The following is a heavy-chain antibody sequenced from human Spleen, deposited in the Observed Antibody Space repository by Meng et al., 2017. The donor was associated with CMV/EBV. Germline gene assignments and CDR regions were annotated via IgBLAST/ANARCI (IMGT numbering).Heavy chain of an antibody. V-gene: IGHV4-39*07. CDR3: ARWGHRRLPDY. CDR2: IYYSGST. D-gene: IGHD3-16*01. CDR1: GGSISSSSYY. J-gene: IGHJ4*02. Sequence: RRLQEPGPGLVKPSDTLSLTRTVSGGSISSSSYYWGWIRQPPGKGLEWIGSIYYSGSTYYNPSLKSRVTISVDTSKNQFSLKLSSVTAADTAVYYCARWGHRRLPDYWGQGTLVTVSS.